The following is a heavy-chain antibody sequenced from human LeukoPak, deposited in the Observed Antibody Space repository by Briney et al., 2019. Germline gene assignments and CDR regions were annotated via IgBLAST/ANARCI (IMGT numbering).Heavy chain of an antibody. D-gene: IGHD6-19*01. J-gene: IGHJ4*02. V-gene: IGHV1-2*02. CDR3: ARQGSGWYVPLDY. Sequence: ASVKVSCKASGYTFTGYYMHWVRQAPGQGLEWMGWINPNSGGTNYAQKFQGRVTMTGDTSISTAYMELSRLRSDDTAVYYCARQGSGWYVPLDYWGQGTLVTVSS. CDR1: GYTFTGYY. CDR2: INPNSGGT.